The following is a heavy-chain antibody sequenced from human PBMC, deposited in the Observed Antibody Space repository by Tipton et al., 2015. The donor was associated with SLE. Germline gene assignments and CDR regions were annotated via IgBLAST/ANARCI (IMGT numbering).Heavy chain of an antibody. CDR2: IYYSGST. CDR3: ARDRIAAAGPDWFDP. CDR1: GGSISSSSYY. V-gene: IGHV4-39*07. J-gene: IGHJ5*02. Sequence: TLSLTCTVSGGSISSSSYYWGWIRQSPGKGLEWIGSIYYSGSTYYNPSLKSRVTIPVDTSKNQFSLKLSSVTAADTAVYYCARDRIAAAGPDWFDPWGQGTLVTVSS. D-gene: IGHD6-13*01.